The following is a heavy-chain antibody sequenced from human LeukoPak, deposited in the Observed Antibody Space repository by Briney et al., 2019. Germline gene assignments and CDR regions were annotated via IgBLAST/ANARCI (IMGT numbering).Heavy chain of an antibody. CDR3: AKAPLGYCSSTSCRPDYYYGMDV. CDR2: ISSSGGST. Sequence: GGSLRLSCAASGFTFSSYAMSWVRQAPGKGLEWVSAISSSGGSTYYADSVKGRFTISRDNSKNTLYLQMNSLRAEDTAVYYCAKAPLGYCSSTSCRPDYYYGMDVWGQGTTVTVSS. J-gene: IGHJ6*02. D-gene: IGHD2-2*01. CDR1: GFTFSSYA. V-gene: IGHV3-23*01.